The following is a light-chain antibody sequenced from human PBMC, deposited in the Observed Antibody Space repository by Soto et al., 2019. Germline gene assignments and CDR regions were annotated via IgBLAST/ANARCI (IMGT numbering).Light chain of an antibody. CDR3: QQYGGSPFT. CDR1: QSVSTTS. J-gene: IGKJ2*01. Sequence: EIVLTQSPGTLSLSPGERATFSCRPSQSVSTTSLAWYQQKPGLPPRLLMYATSSRATGIPDRFTGSGSATDFTLTISRVEPGDCALYYCQQYGGSPFTFGQGTKLEI. V-gene: IGKV3-20*01. CDR2: ATS.